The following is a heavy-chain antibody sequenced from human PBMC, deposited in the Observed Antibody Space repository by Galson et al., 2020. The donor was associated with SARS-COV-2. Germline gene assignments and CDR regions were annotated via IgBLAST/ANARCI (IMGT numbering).Heavy chain of an antibody. CDR2: INHRADA. V-gene: IGHV4-34*01. D-gene: IGHD3-10*01. CDR3: AREEGIMVRDRHFDL. J-gene: IGHJ2*01. CDR1: GGSLSGYY. Sequence: SQASETLSLTCAVYGGSLSGYYWTWIRQPPGKGLEWIGDINHRADANYNPSHKSRITISVDTSKNLFSLKLTSVTAADTAVYFCAREEGIMVRDRHFDLWGRGTLVIVSS.